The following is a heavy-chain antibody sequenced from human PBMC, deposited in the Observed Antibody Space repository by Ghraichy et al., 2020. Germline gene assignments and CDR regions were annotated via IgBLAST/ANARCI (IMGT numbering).Heavy chain of an antibody. CDR3: ARFSQLLPYYYYYRDV. CDR2: ISAYNGDT. Sequence: ASVKVSCKASGFPFTNYAITWVRQAPGQGLEWMGWISAYNGDTIYAQKFQGRVTMTADTPTSTAYMELRSLRSDDTAVYYCARFSQLLPYYYYYRDVWGKGTSGTVSS. CDR1: GFPFTNYA. V-gene: IGHV1-18*01. J-gene: IGHJ6*03. D-gene: IGHD2-2*01.